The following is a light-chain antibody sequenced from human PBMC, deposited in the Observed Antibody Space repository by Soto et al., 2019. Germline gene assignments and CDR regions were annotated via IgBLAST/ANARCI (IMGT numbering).Light chain of an antibody. CDR3: SSYTSSSTPYV. Sequence: QSALTQPASVSGSPGQSITISCTGTSSDAGDYKFVSWYQHHPGKAPKLMIYDVSNRPSGVSNRFSGSKSGNTAPLTISGLQAEDEADYYCSSYTSSSTPYVFGTGTKVTVL. V-gene: IGLV2-14*03. J-gene: IGLJ1*01. CDR1: SSDAGDYKF. CDR2: DVS.